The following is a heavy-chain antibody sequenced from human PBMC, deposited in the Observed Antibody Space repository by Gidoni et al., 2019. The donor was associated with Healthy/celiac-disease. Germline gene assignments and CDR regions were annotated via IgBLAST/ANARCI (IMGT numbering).Heavy chain of an antibody. J-gene: IGHJ4*02. D-gene: IGHD4-4*01. CDR2: IYYSGST. CDR3: ARVQGNYSKGRSYFDY. Sequence: QVQLQESGPGLVKPSQTLSLTCTVSGGSLSSGGYYWSWIRQHPGKGLEWIGYIYYSGSTYYNPSLKSRVTISVDTSKNQFSLKLSSVTAADTAVYYCARVQGNYSKGRSYFDYWGQGTLVTVSS. V-gene: IGHV4-31*03. CDR1: GGSLSSGGYY.